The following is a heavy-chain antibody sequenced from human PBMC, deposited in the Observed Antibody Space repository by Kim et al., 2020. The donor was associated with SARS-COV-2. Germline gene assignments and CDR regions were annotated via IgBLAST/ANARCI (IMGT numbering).Heavy chain of an antibody. Sequence: GGSLRLSCAASGFTFSTYHMTWVRQAPGKGLEWLSSISRGGSSIFYADSVKGRFTISRDNAVNSLYLQLDSLRAEDTAVYYCARDRDYYDSAGYPYYFD. J-gene: IGHJ4*01. CDR1: GFTFSTYH. V-gene: IGHV3-21*01. CDR2: ISRGGSSI. CDR3: ARDRDYYDSAGYPYYFD. D-gene: IGHD3-22*01.